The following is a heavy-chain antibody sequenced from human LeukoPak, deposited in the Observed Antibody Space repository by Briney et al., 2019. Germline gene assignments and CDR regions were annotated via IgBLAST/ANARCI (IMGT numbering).Heavy chain of an antibody. V-gene: IGHV4-34*01. CDR1: GGSFSGYY. D-gene: IGHD7-27*01. J-gene: IGHJ4*02. CDR2: INHSGST. Sequence: PSETLSLTCAVYGGSFSGYYWSWIRQPPGKGLEWIGEINHSGSTNYNPSLKSRVTISVDTSKNQFSLKLSSVTAADTAVYYCARRNWGQDKSPLDFDYWGQGTLVTVSS. CDR3: ARRNWGQDKSPLDFDY.